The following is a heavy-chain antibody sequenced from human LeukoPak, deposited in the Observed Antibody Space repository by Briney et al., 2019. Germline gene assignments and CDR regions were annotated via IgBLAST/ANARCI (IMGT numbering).Heavy chain of an antibody. Sequence: PGGSLRLSCAASGFNISDFWMTWVRQAPGKGLVWVSRINSDGSSTSYADSVKGRFTISRDNAKNTLYLQMNSLRAEDTAVYYCARIPRSVRGTMVRGVIILDYWGQGTLVTVSS. V-gene: IGHV3-74*01. D-gene: IGHD3-10*01. J-gene: IGHJ4*02. CDR2: INSDGSST. CDR1: GFNISDFW. CDR3: ARIPRSVRGTMVRGVIILDY.